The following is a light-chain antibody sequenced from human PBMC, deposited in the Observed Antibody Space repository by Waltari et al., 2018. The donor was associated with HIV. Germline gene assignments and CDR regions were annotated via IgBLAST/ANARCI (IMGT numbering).Light chain of an antibody. CDR2: DAS. CDR1: QGMSSA. Sequence: AIQLTQSPSSLSAPIGDRVTITCRASQGMSSALAWYQQKPGNIPKLLIYDASTLQSGVPSRFSGSGSGTDFTLTISYLQPEDFATYYCQQFNSYPLTFGPGTKVDIK. V-gene: IGKV1-13*02. CDR3: QQFNSYPLT. J-gene: IGKJ3*01.